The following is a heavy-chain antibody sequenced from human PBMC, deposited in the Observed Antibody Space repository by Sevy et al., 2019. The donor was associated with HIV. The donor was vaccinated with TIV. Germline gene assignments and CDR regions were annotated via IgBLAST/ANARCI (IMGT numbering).Heavy chain of an antibody. CDR1: RFILSDYY. V-gene: IGHV3-11*01. CDR3: ARDHVKDGDLGDYYYFAMDV. CDR2: ISGSGDTI. D-gene: IGHD3-16*01. J-gene: IGHJ6*02. Sequence: GGSLRLSCAASRFILSDYYMSWIRQAPGKGLEWISYISGSGDTIYYADSVKGRFTISRDNTKYSLYLQMNSLRAEDTAVYYCARDHVKDGDLGDYYYFAMDVWGQGTTVTVSS.